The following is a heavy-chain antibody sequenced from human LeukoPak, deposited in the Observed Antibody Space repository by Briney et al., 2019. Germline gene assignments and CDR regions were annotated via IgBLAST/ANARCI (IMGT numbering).Heavy chain of an antibody. CDR2: INPSGGST. CDR3: ARGHPAAVAGLLAY. J-gene: IGHJ4*02. CDR1: GYSFNIYY. D-gene: IGHD6-19*01. Sequence: ASVTVSFTASGYSFNIYYIHWVRQAPGRGLEWMGIINPSGGSTSYTQKFQGRVTMTRDTSTSTVYMELRSLRSEDTAVYYCARGHPAAVAGLLAYWGRGTLVTVSS. V-gene: IGHV1-46*02.